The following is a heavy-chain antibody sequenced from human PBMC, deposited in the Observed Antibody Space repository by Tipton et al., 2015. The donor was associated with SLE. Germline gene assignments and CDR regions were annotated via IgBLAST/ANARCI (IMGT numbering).Heavy chain of an antibody. CDR1: GGSISSSSYY. D-gene: IGHD5-12*01. Sequence: TLSLTCTVSGGSISSSSYYWGWIRQPPGKGLEWIGSIYYSGSTNYNPSLKSRVTMSMDKSKNQFSLKLSSVTAADTAVYYCARDSGYDSLDYWGQGTLVTVSS. J-gene: IGHJ4*02. V-gene: IGHV4-39*07. CDR2: IYYSGST. CDR3: ARDSGYDSLDY.